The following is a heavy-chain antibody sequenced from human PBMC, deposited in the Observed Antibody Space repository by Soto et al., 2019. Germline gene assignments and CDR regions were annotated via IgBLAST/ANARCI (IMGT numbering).Heavy chain of an antibody. V-gene: IGHV4-39*01. D-gene: IGHD1-26*01. J-gene: IGHJ4*02. CDR1: AGSVSSSNFY. CDR2: IDYSGST. CDR3: ARLGGGLHPGQYFDY. Sequence: SETLSLTCSVSAGSVSSSNFYWGWIRQPPGKGLEWIGSIDYSGSTYYNPSLKSRLSISVEKSKNQFSLKLTSVTAADTAVFFCARLGGGLHPGQYFDYWGQGTLVTVSS.